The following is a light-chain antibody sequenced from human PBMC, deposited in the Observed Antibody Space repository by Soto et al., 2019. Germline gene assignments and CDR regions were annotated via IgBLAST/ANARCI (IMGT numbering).Light chain of an antibody. CDR3: QQYGSSALT. J-gene: IGKJ4*01. CDR2: DAL. CDR1: QSISNL. V-gene: IGKV3-11*01. Sequence: EIVLTQSPATLSFSPGEGSTLSFMASQSISNLLAWYQQKPGQAPRLLIYDALNRATGIPARFSGSGSGTDFTLTISRLEPEDFAVYYCQQYGSSALTFGGGTKVDIK.